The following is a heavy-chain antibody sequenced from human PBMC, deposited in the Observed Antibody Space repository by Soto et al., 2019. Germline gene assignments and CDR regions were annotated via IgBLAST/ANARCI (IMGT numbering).Heavy chain of an antibody. CDR2: ISYDGSNK. J-gene: IGHJ6*02. V-gene: IGHV3-30*18. CDR1: GFTFSSYG. D-gene: IGHD5-18*01. CDR3: AKDRGPRRGYSYGYYYYGMDV. Sequence: PGVSLRLSCAASGFTFSSYGMHWVRQAPGKGLEWVAVISYDGSNKYYADSVKGRFTISRDNSKNTLYLQMNSLRAEDTAVYYCAKDRGPRRGYSYGYYYYGMDVWGQGTTVTVSS.